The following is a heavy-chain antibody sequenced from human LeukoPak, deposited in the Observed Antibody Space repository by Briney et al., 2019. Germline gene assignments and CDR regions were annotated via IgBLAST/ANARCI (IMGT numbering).Heavy chain of an antibody. CDR1: GFTFSSYG. D-gene: IGHD2-15*01. Sequence: GGSLRLSCAASGFTFSSYGMHWVRQAPGKGLEWVAVISYDGSNKYYADSVKGRFTISRDNSKNTLYLQMNSLRAEDTAVYYCAKVIVATGDAFDIWGQGTMVTVSS. CDR3: AKVIVATGDAFDI. J-gene: IGHJ3*02. V-gene: IGHV3-30*18. CDR2: ISYDGSNK.